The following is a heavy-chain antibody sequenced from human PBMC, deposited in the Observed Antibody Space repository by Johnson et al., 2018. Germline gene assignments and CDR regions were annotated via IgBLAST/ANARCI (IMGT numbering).Heavy chain of an antibody. CDR1: GGTFSSYA. D-gene: IGHD3-16*02. CDR3: ARDRDPYDYVWGSYRYTGYFQH. J-gene: IGHJ1*01. V-gene: IGHV1-69*01. Sequence: VQLLESGAEVKKPGSSVKVSCKASGGTFSSYAISWVRQAPGQGLEWMGGIIPIFGTANYAQKFQGRVTITADESTSTAYLELSSLGSEDTAVYYCARDRDPYDYVWGSYRYTGYFQHWGQGTLVTVSS. CDR2: IIPIFGTA.